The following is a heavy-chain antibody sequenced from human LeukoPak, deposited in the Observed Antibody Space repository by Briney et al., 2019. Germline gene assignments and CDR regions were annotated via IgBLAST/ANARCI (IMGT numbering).Heavy chain of an antibody. V-gene: IGHV1-69*01. Sequence: ASVKVSCKASGGTFSSYAISWVRQAPGQGLEWMGGIIPIFGTANYAQKFQGRVTITADESTSTAYMELSSLRSEDTAVYYCASMPTESIAARGDIWGQGTMVTVSS. J-gene: IGHJ3*02. CDR1: GGTFSSYA. D-gene: IGHD6-6*01. CDR2: IIPIFGTA. CDR3: ASMPTESIAARGDI.